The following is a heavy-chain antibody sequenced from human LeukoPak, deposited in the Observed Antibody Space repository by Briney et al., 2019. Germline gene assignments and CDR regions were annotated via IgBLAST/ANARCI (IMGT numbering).Heavy chain of an antibody. D-gene: IGHD2-2*01. J-gene: IGHJ3*02. V-gene: IGHV3-7*01. CDR1: GFTFSSYW. CDR3: ARERYCSSTSCEKGHDAFDI. Sequence: PGGSLRLSRAASGFTFSSYWMSWVRQAPGKGLEWVANIKQDGSEKYYVDSVKGRFTISRDNAKNSLYLQMNSLRAEDTAVYYCARERYCSSTSCEKGHDAFDIWGQGTMVTVSS. CDR2: IKQDGSEK.